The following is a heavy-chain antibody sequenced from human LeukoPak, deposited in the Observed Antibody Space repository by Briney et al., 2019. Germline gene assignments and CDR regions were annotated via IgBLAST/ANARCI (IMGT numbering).Heavy chain of an antibody. Sequence: GASVKVSCKASGYTFTSYYMRWVRQAPGQGLEWMGIINPSGGSTSYAQKFQGRVTMTRDTSTSAVYMELSSLRSEDTAVYYCARDRQLWLQRFDYWGQGTLVTVSS. D-gene: IGHD5-18*01. CDR3: ARDRQLWLQRFDY. CDR2: INPSGGST. J-gene: IGHJ4*02. V-gene: IGHV1-46*01. CDR1: GYTFTSYY.